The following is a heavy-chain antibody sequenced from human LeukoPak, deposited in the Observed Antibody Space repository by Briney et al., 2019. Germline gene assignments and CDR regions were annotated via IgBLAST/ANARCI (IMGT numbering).Heavy chain of an antibody. CDR2: INHSGST. J-gene: IGHJ3*02. V-gene: IGHV4-34*01. Sequence: SETLSLTCAVYGGSFSGYYWSWIRQPPGKGLEWIGEINHSGSTNYNPSLKSRVTISVDTSKNQFSLELSSVTAADTAVYYCARGKPTPADDAFDIWGQGTMVTVSS. CDR1: GGSFSGYY. CDR3: ARGKPTPADDAFDI.